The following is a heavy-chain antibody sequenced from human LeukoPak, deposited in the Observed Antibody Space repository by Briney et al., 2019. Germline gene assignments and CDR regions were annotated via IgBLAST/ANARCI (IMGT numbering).Heavy chain of an antibody. CDR3: ARGYCSGGSCYNRY. D-gene: IGHD2-15*01. V-gene: IGHV4-59*01. J-gene: IGHJ4*02. CDR1: GGSISSYY. CDR2: IYYSGST. Sequence: SETLSLTCTVSGGSISSYYWSWIRQPPGKGLEWIGYIYYSGSTDYNPSLKSRVTISVDTSKNQFSLKLSSVTAADTAVYYCARGYCSGGSCYNRYCGQGTLVTVSS.